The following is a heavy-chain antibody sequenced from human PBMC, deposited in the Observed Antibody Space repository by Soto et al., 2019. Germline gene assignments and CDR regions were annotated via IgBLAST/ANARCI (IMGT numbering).Heavy chain of an antibody. CDR3: ARARLSNGDPNIYFFYGLDV. D-gene: IGHD3-10*01. J-gene: IGHJ6*02. Sequence: ASVKVSCKASGDMFRNSAFTWVRQAPGQGLAWMGVIIPLFRKTDVAQKFQGKVNLTADESTSSLYMEVSSLTSEDTAVYFCARARLSNGDPNIYFFYGLDVWGQGTTVTVSS. CDR1: GDMFRNSA. CDR2: IIPLFRKT. V-gene: IGHV1-69*13.